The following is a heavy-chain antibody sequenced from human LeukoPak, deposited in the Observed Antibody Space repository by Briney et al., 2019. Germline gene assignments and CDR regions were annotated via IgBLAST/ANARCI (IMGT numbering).Heavy chain of an antibody. D-gene: IGHD3-22*01. CDR3: AKVLDSSGYYSYYYYGMDV. CDR2: ISGSGGST. J-gene: IGHJ6*02. V-gene: IGHV3-23*01. CDR1: GFTFSSYA. Sequence: GGSLRLSCAASGFTFSSYAMSWVRQAPGKGLEGVSAISGSGGSTYYADSVKGRFTISRDNSKNTLYLQMNSLRAEDTAVYYRAKVLDSSGYYSYYYYGMDVWGQGTTVTVSS.